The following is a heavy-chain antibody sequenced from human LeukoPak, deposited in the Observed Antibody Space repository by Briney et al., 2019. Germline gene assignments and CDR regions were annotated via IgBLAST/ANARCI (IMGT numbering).Heavy chain of an antibody. D-gene: IGHD2-15*01. CDR1: GFTFSSYG. V-gene: IGHV3-30*19. J-gene: IGHJ4*02. CDR3: AREGCSGGSCYDFDFYYFDY. CDR2: ISYDGSNK. Sequence: PGGSLRLSCAASGFTFSSYGMHWVRQAPGKGLEWVAVISYDGSNKYYADSVKGRFTISRDNSKNTLYLQMNSLRAEDTAVYYCAREGCSGGSCYDFDFYYFDYWGQGPLVTVSS.